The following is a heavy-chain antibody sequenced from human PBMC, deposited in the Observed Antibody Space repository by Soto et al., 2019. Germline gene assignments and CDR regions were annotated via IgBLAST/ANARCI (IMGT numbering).Heavy chain of an antibody. CDR1: GFTFSSYW. CDR3: AVNSLIAAAGTVNNYYYMDV. V-gene: IGHV3-74*03. D-gene: IGHD6-13*01. Sequence: PGGSLRLSCAASGFTFSSYWMHWVRQAPGKGLVWVSRIKSDGSGTEYADSVKGRFTISRDNVKNTVYLEMNSLRAEDTAVYYCAVNSLIAAAGTVNNYYYMDVWGKGTTVTVSS. CDR2: IKSDGSGT. J-gene: IGHJ6*03.